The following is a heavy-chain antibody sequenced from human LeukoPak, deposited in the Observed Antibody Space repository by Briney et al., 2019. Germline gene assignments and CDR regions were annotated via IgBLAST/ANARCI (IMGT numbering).Heavy chain of an antibody. D-gene: IGHD3-10*01. Sequence: TLSLTCTFSGGSVRSGDDYWNWIRQPPGKGLASVGYISYSGGTQYNPSLNSRVTMSIDTSNNHLSLKLSSVTAADTAVYYCARDPSPLWFGEMRTYFDLWGRGTLVTVSS. CDR3: ARDPSPLWFGEMRTYFDL. J-gene: IGHJ2*01. CDR1: GGSVRSGDDY. V-gene: IGHV4-30-4*01. CDR2: ISYSGGT.